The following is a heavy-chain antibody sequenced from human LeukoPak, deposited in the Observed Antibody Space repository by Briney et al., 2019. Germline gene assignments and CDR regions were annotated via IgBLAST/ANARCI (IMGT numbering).Heavy chain of an antibody. CDR1: GFTFSSYA. V-gene: IGHV3-64*01. CDR2: ISSHGGYT. D-gene: IGHD1-20*01. CDR3: ARDFRSYNWNDVGVHAFDI. Sequence: GGSLRLSCAASGFTFSSYAMHWVRQAPGNGLECVSSISSHGGYTYYANSVKGRFTISRDNSKNTLYLRMRSLRAEDMAVYFCARDFRSYNWNDVGVHAFDIWGQGTMVTVSS. J-gene: IGHJ3*02.